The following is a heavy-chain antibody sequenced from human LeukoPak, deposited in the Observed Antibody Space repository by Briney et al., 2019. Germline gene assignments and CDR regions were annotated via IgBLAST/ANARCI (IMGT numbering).Heavy chain of an antibody. J-gene: IGHJ4*02. CDR1: GFTFSSYG. D-gene: IGHD3-10*01. V-gene: IGHV3-30*02. CDR3: ATYSGSYFDY. CDR2: IRSIGTNT. Sequence: GGSLRLSCAASGFTFSSYGMNWVRQAPGEGLEWVSFIRSIGTNTYYADSVKGRFTISRDNSKNTLYLQMNSQRAEDTAVYYGATYSGSYFDYWGQGTLVTVSS.